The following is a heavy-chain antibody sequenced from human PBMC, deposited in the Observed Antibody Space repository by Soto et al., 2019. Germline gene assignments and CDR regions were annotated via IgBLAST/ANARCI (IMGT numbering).Heavy chain of an antibody. J-gene: IGHJ5*02. CDR1: GGTFTSYT. Sequence: QVQLVQYGAEGKKPGSSVKVSCKASGGTFTSYTISWVRQAPGQGLAWMGRIIPILGIANNAQKFQARVTITADKATSRACMEVSSLRSEDTAVYYCARSLHHHLITMVRGEGFPFDPWGQGTLVTVSS. CDR2: IIPILGIA. D-gene: IGHD3-10*01. V-gene: IGHV1-69*02. CDR3: ARSLHHHLITMVRGEGFPFDP.